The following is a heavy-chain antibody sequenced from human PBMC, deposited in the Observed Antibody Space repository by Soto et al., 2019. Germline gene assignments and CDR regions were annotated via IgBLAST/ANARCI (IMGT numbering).Heavy chain of an antibody. D-gene: IGHD3-22*01. CDR3: ARDDRHYYDSSGYYYWFDP. V-gene: IGHV1-3*01. CDR2: INAGNGNT. CDR1: GYTFTSYA. Sequence: GASVKVSCKASGYTFTSYAMHWVRQAPGQTLEWMGWINAGNGNTKYSQKFQGRVTITRDTSASTAYMELSSLRSEDTAVYYCARDDRHYYDSSGYYYWFDPWGQGTLVTVSS. J-gene: IGHJ5*02.